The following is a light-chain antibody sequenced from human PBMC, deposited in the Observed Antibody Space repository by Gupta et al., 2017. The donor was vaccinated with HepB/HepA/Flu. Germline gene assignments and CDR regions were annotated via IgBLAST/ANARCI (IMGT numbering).Light chain of an antibody. J-gene: IGKJ1*01. Sequence: ELVLTQSPGTLSLSPGERATLSCRTSQSVWDSQLAWYQQKPGQPPRLLIYAISTRATGVPDRVSGSGSGTEFTLTISRREPEDFAVYYCQHENSSTWTFGLGTRVEIK. V-gene: IGKV3-20*01. CDR2: AIS. CDR3: QHENSSTWT. CDR1: QSVWDSQ.